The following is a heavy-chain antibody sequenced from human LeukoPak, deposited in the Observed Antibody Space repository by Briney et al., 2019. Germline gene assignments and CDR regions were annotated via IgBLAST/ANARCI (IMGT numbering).Heavy chain of an antibody. Sequence: GESLKISCKGSGYSFPNYWIGRVRQMSGKGLEWMGIIYPLDSDTRYSPSFQGQVTISADTSISTAYLQWSSLMASDTAMYYCASAFRDSSGYPENDAFDMWGQGTMVTVSS. D-gene: IGHD3-22*01. J-gene: IGHJ3*02. V-gene: IGHV5-51*01. CDR2: IYPLDSDT. CDR3: ASAFRDSSGYPENDAFDM. CDR1: GYSFPNYW.